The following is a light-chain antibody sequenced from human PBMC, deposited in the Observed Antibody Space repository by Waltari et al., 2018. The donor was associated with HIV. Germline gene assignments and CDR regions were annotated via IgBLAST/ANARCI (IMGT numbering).Light chain of an antibody. CDR3: ASYTSTSARV. CDR2: EVS. Sequence: QSALTQPASVSGSPGQSITISCTGTSSDVGDYNYVPWFQQHPGKVPKLLIYEVSNRPSGVSYRFSGSKSGNTASLTISGLQAEDEADYYCASYTSTSARVFGGGTKVTVL. CDR1: SSDVGDYNY. J-gene: IGLJ3*02. V-gene: IGLV2-14*01.